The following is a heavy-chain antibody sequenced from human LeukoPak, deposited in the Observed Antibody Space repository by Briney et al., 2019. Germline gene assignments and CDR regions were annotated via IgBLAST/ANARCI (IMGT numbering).Heavy chain of an antibody. V-gene: IGHV3-66*01. CDR2: IYSGGST. Sequence: QPGGSLRLSCAASGFTVSSNYMSWVRQAPGKGLEWVSVIYSGGSTYYADSVKGRFTISRDNSKNTLYLQMNSLRAEDTAVYYCXRXYSSSWPDAFDIWGQGTMVTVSS. CDR3: XRXYSSSWPDAFDI. D-gene: IGHD6-13*01. J-gene: IGHJ3*02. CDR1: GFTVSSNY.